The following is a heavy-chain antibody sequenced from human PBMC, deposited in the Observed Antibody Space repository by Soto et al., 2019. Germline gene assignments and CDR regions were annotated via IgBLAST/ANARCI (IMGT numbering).Heavy chain of an antibody. CDR1: GCAWSGSS. J-gene: IGHJ4*02. CDR3: ISHSPEDMIRT. Sequence: XVGLRFPWTASGCAWSGSSVQWVRQASGKGPDWVGRIRNKANSCASAYAASVRGRFTISRDDSKNTAFTQMNSLNTEDTAVYYCISHSPEDMIRTWGQGTLVTVSS. CDR2: IRNKANSCAS. V-gene: IGHV3-73*01. D-gene: IGHD2-15*01.